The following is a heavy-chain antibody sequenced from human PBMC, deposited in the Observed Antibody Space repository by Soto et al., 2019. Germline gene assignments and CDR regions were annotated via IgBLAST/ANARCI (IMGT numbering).Heavy chain of an antibody. Sequence: PGGSLIRSCGAAGFPFSNYARHLVRQAPGKGLEWVAVISYDGSNKYYADSVKGRFTISRDNSKNTLYLQMNSLRAEDTAVYYCARDYTEYYFAYWGQGTLVTVSS. CDR3: ARDYTEYYFAY. J-gene: IGHJ4*02. CDR1: GFPFSNYA. CDR2: ISYDGSNK. D-gene: IGHD2-2*02. V-gene: IGHV3-30-3*01.